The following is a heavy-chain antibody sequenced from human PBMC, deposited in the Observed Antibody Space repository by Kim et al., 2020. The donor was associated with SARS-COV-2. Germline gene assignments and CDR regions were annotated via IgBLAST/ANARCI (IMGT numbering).Heavy chain of an antibody. Sequence: GGSLRLSCAASGFTFSSYDMHWVRQATGKGLEWVSAIGTAGDPYYPGSVKGRFTISRENAKNSLYLQINSLRAGDTAVYYCARGGGWYADDAFDIWAQGTMVTVSS. D-gene: IGHD6-19*01. J-gene: IGHJ3*02. CDR2: IGTAGDP. CDR3: ARGGGWYADDAFDI. V-gene: IGHV3-13*05. CDR1: GFTFSSYD.